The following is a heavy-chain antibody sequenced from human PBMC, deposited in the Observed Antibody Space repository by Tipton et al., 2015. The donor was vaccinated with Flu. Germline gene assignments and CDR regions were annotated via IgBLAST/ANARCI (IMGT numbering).Heavy chain of an antibody. V-gene: IGHV4-38-2*02. CDR3: ARIGSSSGWGDWIDS. CDR2: VYHSGRT. Sequence: TLSLTCTVSGFSISSGYFWGWIRQPPGKGLEWIGRVYHSGRTHYNASLKSRVTLAVDTSKNQFSLNLRAVTATDTAAYYCARIGSSSGWGDWIDSWGQGALVIVSS. CDR1: GFSISSGYF. D-gene: IGHD6-19*01. J-gene: IGHJ5*01.